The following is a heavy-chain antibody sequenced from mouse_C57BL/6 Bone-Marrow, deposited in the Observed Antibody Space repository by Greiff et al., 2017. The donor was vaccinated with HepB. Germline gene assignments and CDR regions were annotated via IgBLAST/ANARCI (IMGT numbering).Heavy chain of an antibody. CDR1: GYSITSGYY. V-gene: IGHV3-6*01. CDR2: ISYDGSN. CDR3: ARDPLYYGSTHWYFDV. D-gene: IGHD1-1*01. Sequence: VQLKQSGPGLVKPSQSLSLTCSVTGYSITSGYYWNWIRQFPGNKLEWMGYISYDGSNNYNPSLKNRISITRDTSKNQFFLKLNSVTTEDTATYYCARDPLYYGSTHWYFDVWGTGTTVTVSS. J-gene: IGHJ1*03.